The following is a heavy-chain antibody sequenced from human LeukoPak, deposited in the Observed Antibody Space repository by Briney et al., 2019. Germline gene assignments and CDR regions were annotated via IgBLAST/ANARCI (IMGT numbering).Heavy chain of an antibody. V-gene: IGHV3-33*08. J-gene: IGHJ6*02. CDR1: GFSLTHDA. CDR3: ARDERITIFGVALKPYYYYGMDV. Sequence: GGSLRLSCAASGFSLTHDAIHWVRQAPGKGLEWVAVIWYDGSNKYYADSVKGRFTISRDNSKNTLYLQMNSLRAEDTAVYYCARDERITIFGVALKPYYYYGMDVWGQGTTVTVSS. D-gene: IGHD3-3*01. CDR2: IWYDGSNK.